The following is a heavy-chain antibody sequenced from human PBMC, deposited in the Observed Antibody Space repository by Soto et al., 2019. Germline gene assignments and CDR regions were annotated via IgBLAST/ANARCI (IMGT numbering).Heavy chain of an antibody. J-gene: IGHJ6*02. D-gene: IGHD2-15*01. Sequence: GCSLRLSSAACGFTFRAYDMHGARQTTGKGLEWVSAIGAADDPYYLGSVKGRFTISRENAKNSLYLQMNSLRAEDTAVYYCARAYSGRLPRRADYYFAMDVWGQGTTVTVSS. V-gene: IGHV3-13*05. CDR2: IGAADDP. CDR3: ARAYSGRLPRRADYYFAMDV. CDR1: GFTFRAYD.